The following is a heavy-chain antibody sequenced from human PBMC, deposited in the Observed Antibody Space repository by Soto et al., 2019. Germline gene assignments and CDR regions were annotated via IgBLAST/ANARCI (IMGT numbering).Heavy chain of an antibody. V-gene: IGHV1-18*01. CDR2: ISAYNGNT. Sequence: ASVKVSCAASGYTITSYGISWVRQEPGQGLEWMGWISAYNGNTNYAQKLQGRGTMATDTSTSTAYMDLRSLRSFDTAGCYYARSGDYFGYWGQGTLVTVSS. J-gene: IGHJ4*02. CDR1: GYTITSYG. CDR3: ARSGDYFGY. D-gene: IGHD6-25*01.